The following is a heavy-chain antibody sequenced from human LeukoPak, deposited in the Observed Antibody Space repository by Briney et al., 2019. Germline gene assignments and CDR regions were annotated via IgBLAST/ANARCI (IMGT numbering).Heavy chain of an antibody. CDR1: GASFSDYY. D-gene: IGHD6-6*01. J-gene: IGHJ4*02. Sequence: SSETLSLTCAVYGASFSDYYWTWIRQPPGKGPEWIGEINHSGNTNYNPSLKSRVTIIVDTPKKQFSLKLTTVTAADTAVYYCARVPNIASRPCDQWGQGTLVTVSS. CDR2: INHSGNT. V-gene: IGHV4-34*01. CDR3: ARVPNIASRPCDQ.